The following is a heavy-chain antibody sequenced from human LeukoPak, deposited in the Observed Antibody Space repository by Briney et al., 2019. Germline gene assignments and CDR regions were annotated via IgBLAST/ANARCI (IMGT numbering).Heavy chain of an antibody. Sequence: ASVKVSCKASGGTFSSYDIRWVRQAPGQGLEWMGGIILIFGTANYAQKFPGRVTITADESTNTAYMELSSLKFEDTAVYYCASQSHITMIRGVINFDYWGQGTLVTVSS. CDR2: IILIFGTA. CDR1: GGTFSSYD. J-gene: IGHJ4*02. D-gene: IGHD3-10*01. V-gene: IGHV1-69*13. CDR3: ASQSHITMIRGVINFDY.